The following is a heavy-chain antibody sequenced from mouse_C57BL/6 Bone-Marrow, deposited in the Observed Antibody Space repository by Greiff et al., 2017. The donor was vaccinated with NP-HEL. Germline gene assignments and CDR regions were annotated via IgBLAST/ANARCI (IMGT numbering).Heavy chain of an antibody. CDR3: ATYSYGSGCFDY. D-gene: IGHD1-1*01. V-gene: IGHV1-72*01. CDR2: IDPNSGGT. CDR1: GYNFKNYW. Sequence: VKLQQPGAELVKPGASVKLSCTASGYNFKNYWMHWVKQRPGRGLEWIGRIDPNSGGTKYAEKFKSKATLPVDTPSSTAYMQLSSLTSDDSAVYYCATYSYGSGCFDYWGQGTTLTVSS. J-gene: IGHJ2*01.